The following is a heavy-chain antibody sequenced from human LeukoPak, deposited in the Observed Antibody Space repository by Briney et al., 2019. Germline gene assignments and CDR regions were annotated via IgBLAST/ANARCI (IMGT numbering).Heavy chain of an antibody. Sequence: GASVKASCKASADSFNNYAFNWVRQAPGQGPEWMGGSIPLFGTVKAAQKFQGRFTITTDESTSTAYMELSSLTSEDTAVYYCARGGRPLGYFYMDVWGKGTTVTVS. CDR3: ARGGRPLGYFYMDV. V-gene: IGHV1-69*05. J-gene: IGHJ6*03. CDR1: ADSFNNYA. CDR2: SIPLFGTV.